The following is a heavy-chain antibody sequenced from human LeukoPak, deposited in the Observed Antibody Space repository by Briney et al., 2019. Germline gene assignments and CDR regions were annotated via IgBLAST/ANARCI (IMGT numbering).Heavy chain of an antibody. J-gene: IGHJ3*02. V-gene: IGHV4-34*01. CDR2: INHSGST. CDR3: ARSDGYNLDAFDI. CDR1: GGSFSGYY. Sequence: KPSETLSLTWAVYGGSFSGYYWSWIRQPPGKGLEWIGEINHSGSTNYNPSLKSRVTISVDTSKNQFSLKLSSVTAADTAVYYCARSDGYNLDAFDIWGQGTMVTVSS. D-gene: IGHD5-24*01.